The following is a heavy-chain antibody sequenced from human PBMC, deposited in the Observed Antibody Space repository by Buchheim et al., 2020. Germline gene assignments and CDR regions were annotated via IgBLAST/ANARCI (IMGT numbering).Heavy chain of an antibody. D-gene: IGHD3-10*01. V-gene: IGHV4-34*01. CDR1: GFTFSSYE. CDR2: INHSGST. J-gene: IGHJ5*02. Sequence: VQLVESGGGLVQPGGSLRLSCAASGFTFSSYEMNWIRQPPGKGLEWIGEINHSGSTNYNPSLKSRVTISVDTSKNQFSLRLSSVTAADTAVYYCARGARGKRAWFDPWGQGTL. CDR3: ARGARGKRAWFDP.